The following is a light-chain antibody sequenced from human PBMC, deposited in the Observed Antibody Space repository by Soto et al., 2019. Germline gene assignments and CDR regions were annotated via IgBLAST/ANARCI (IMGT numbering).Light chain of an antibody. J-gene: IGLJ2*01. CDR2: DDT. V-gene: IGLV3-21*02. CDR1: NIGSKS. CDR3: QVWDSGPDHVV. Sequence: SYELTQSPSMSVASGQTATITCGGNNIGSKSVQWYQQKSGQAPVLVVYDDTDRPSGIPERFSGSNSGNTATLTISRVEAEDEADYSCQVWDSGPDHVVFGGGTKVTVL.